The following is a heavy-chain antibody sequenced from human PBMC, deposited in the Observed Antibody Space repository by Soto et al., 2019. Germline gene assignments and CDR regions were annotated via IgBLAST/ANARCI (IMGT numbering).Heavy chain of an antibody. J-gene: IGHJ4*02. V-gene: IGHV1-69*13. CDR1: GGTFSSYA. CDR2: IIPIFGTA. CDR3: ARVYDYVWGSYRSYYFDY. Sequence: SVKVSCKASGGTFSSYAISWVRQAPGQGLEWMGGIIPIFGTANYAQKFQGRVTITADESTSTAYMELSSLRSEDTAVYYCARVYDYVWGSYRSYYFDYWGQGTLVTVYS. D-gene: IGHD3-16*02.